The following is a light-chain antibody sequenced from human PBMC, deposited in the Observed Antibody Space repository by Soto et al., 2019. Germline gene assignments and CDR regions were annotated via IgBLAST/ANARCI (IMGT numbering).Light chain of an antibody. Sequence: EIVLTQSPATLSLSPGERATHSCRASQSVSSYLAWYQQKPGQAPRLLIYDASNRATGIPARFSGSGSGTDFTLTISSLEPEYFAVYYCQQRSNWPPYTFGQGTKLEIK. J-gene: IGKJ2*01. CDR2: DAS. CDR3: QQRSNWPPYT. CDR1: QSVSSY. V-gene: IGKV3-11*01.